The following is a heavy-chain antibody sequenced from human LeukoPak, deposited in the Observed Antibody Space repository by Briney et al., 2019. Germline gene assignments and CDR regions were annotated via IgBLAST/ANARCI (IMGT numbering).Heavy chain of an antibody. CDR3: ARDYYDSSGYYRPFDP. V-gene: IGHV1-2*04. J-gene: IGHJ5*02. Sequence: GESLQISCKASGYTFTGYYMHWVRQAPGQGLEWMGWINPNSGGTNYAQKFQGWVTMTRDTSISTAYMELSRLRSDDTAVYYCARDYYDSSGYYRPFDPWGQGTLVTVSS. CDR2: INPNSGGT. CDR1: GYTFTGYY. D-gene: IGHD3-22*01.